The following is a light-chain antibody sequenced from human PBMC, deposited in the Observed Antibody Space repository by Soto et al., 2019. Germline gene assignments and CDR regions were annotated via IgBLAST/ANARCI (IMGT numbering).Light chain of an antibody. CDR2: GTS. CDR3: QQYGSSSWT. J-gene: IGKJ1*01. Sequence: EIVLTQSPGTLSLSPGKRATLSCRASQSVSSSYLAWYQQKPGQAPRLLIYGTSSWATAIPDRFSGSGSGTDFTLTISRLEPEDFAVYYCQQYGSSSWTFGQGTKVEIK. CDR1: QSVSSSY. V-gene: IGKV3-20*01.